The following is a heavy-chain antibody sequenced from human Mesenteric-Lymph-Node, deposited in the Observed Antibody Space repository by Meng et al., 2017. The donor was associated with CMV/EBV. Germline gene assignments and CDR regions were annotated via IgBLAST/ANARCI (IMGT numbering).Heavy chain of an antibody. V-gene: IGHV3-23*03. D-gene: IGHD2-15*01. CDR2: SYSGGGNT. J-gene: IGHJ4*02. Sequence: GGSLRLSCAVYGGSFSDYYWSWIRQPPGKGLDWVSVSYSGGGNTYYADSVKGRSSISREDSKNTVYLQMNSLRAEDTAVYYCAKVNCSATTCTFDFWGQGTLVTVSS. CDR1: GGSFSDYY. CDR3: AKVNCSATTCTFDF.